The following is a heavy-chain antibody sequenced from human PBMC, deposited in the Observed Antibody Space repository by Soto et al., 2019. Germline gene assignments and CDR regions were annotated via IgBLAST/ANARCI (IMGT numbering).Heavy chain of an antibody. D-gene: IGHD6-13*01. CDR3: AHRRAQQLLARSYYFDF. J-gene: IGHJ4*02. CDR1: GFSLSTSGVS. CDR2: IYWDDEK. V-gene: IGHV2-5*02. Sequence: QITLKESGPTLVKPTQTLTLTCTFSGFSLSTSGVSVGWIRQPPGKALEWLALIYWDDEKRYSPSLMSRLTIDKDTSKNLVVLTMTNMDPLDTATYYCAHRRAQQLLARSYYFDFWGQGTLVTVSS.